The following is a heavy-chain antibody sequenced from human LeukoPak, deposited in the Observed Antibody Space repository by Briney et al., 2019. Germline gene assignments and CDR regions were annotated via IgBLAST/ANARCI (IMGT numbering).Heavy chain of an antibody. D-gene: IGHD4-17*01. Sequence: APVKVSCKASGGTFSSYAISWVRQAPGQGLEWMGGIIPIFGTANYAQKFQGRVTITADKSTSTAYMELSSLRSEDTAVYYCASLASTVTTYYYMDVWGKGTTVTVSS. V-gene: IGHV1-69*06. J-gene: IGHJ6*03. CDR2: IIPIFGTA. CDR1: GGTFSSYA. CDR3: ASLASTVTTYYYMDV.